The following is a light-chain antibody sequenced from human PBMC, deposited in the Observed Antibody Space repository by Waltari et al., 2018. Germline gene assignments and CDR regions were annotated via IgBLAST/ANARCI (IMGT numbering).Light chain of an antibody. V-gene: IGLV2-23*02. CDR2: EVT. CDR1: SSDVWSYNI. J-gene: IGLJ3*02. Sequence: QSALTQAASVSGSPGQSITISCTGTSSDVWSYNIVSWYQQHPRKAPKRIIAEVTTRPSGVSNRFSGSKSGNKAFLTISGLQAEDEADYFCSSYGSINTWLFGGGTKLTVL. CDR3: SSYGSINTWL.